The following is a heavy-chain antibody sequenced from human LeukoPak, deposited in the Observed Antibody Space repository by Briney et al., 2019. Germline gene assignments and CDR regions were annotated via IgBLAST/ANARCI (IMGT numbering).Heavy chain of an antibody. Sequence: SETLSLTCTVSGGSISSSSYYWGWIRQPPGKGLEWIGSIYYSGSTYYNPSLKSRVTISVDTSKNQFSLKLSSVTAADTAVYYCARDGGVVATPLDYWGQGTLVTVSS. V-gene: IGHV4-39*07. CDR1: GGSISSSSYY. CDR3: ARDGGVVATPLDY. D-gene: IGHD5-12*01. J-gene: IGHJ4*02. CDR2: IYYSGST.